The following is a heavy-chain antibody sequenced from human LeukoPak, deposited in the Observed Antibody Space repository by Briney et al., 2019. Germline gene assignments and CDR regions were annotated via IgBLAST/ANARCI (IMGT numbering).Heavy chain of an antibody. J-gene: IGHJ5*02. CDR2: IYYSGST. D-gene: IGHD6-25*01. V-gene: IGHV4-39*07. CDR3: AREGGDPRWLDP. CDR1: GGSISSSSYY. Sequence: SETLSLTCTVSGGSISSSSYYWGWIRQPPGKGLEWIGSIYYSGSTYYNPSLKSRVTISVDTSKNQFSLKLSSVTAADTAVYSCAREGGDPRWLDPWGQGTLVTVSS.